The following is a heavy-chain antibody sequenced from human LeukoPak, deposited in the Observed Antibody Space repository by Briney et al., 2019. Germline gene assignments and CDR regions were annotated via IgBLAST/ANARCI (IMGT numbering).Heavy chain of an antibody. D-gene: IGHD5-18*01. V-gene: IGHV1-69*13. CDR1: GGTFSSYA. CDR2: IIPIFGTA. J-gene: IGHJ3*02. Sequence: GASVKVSCKASGGTFSSYAISWVRQAPGQGLEWMGGIIPIFGTANYAQKFQGRVTITADESTSTAYMELSSLRSEDTAVYYCARDRLRQRYVFDIWGQGKMVTVSS. CDR3: ARDRLRQRYVFDI.